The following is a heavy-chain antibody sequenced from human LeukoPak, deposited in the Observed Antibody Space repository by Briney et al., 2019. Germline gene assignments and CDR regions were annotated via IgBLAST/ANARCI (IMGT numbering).Heavy chain of an antibody. J-gene: IGHJ4*02. Sequence: PSETLSLTCAVYGGSFSGYYWSWIRQPPGKGLEWIGEINHSGSTNHNPSLKSRVTISVDTSKNQFSLKLSSVTAADTAVYYCARGIYSGYGRLDYWGQGTLVTVSS. D-gene: IGHD5-12*01. CDR1: GGSFSGYY. CDR3: ARGIYSGYGRLDY. CDR2: INHSGST. V-gene: IGHV4-34*01.